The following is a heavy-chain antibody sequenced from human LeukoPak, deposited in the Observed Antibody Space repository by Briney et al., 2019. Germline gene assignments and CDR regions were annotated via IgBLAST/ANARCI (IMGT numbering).Heavy chain of an antibody. Sequence: SQTLSLTCTVSGGSISSGDYYWSWIRQPPGKGLEWIGYIYYSGSTYYNPSLKSRVTISVDTSKNQFSLKLSSVTAADTAVYYCARVRSAAGILDWFGPWGQGTLVTVSS. CDR2: IYYSGST. J-gene: IGHJ5*02. D-gene: IGHD6-13*01. CDR1: GGSISSGDYY. CDR3: ARVRSAAGILDWFGP. V-gene: IGHV4-30-4*01.